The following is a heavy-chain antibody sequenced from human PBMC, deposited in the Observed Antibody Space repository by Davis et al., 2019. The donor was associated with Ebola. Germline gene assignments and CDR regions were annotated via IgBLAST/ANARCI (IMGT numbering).Heavy chain of an antibody. V-gene: IGHV2-70*11. CDR3: ARSLRGVRAYLDWFDP. CDR1: GFSLTSPGMC. J-gene: IGHJ5*02. D-gene: IGHD2-21*01. CDR2: IDWDDDK. Sequence: SGPTLVKPTQTLTLTCTFSGFSLTSPGMCVSWIRQPPGKALEWLARIDWDDDKYYSTSLNTRLTISKDASKDQVVLTMTNMDPADTATYYCARSLRGVRAYLDWFDPWGQGTLVTVSS.